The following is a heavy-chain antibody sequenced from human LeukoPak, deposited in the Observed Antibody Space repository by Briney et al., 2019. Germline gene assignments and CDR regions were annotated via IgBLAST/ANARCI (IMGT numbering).Heavy chain of an antibody. D-gene: IGHD1-26*01. CDR1: GFTFSSYW. CDR3: ARDGRLTQKRGYFDY. Sequence: GGSLRLSCAASGFTFSSYWMSWVRQAPGKGLEWVANIKQDGSEKYYVDSVKGRFTISRDNAKNSLYLQMNSLRAEDTAVYYCARDGRLTQKRGYFDYWGQGTLVTVSS. V-gene: IGHV3-7*01. CDR2: IKQDGSEK. J-gene: IGHJ4*02.